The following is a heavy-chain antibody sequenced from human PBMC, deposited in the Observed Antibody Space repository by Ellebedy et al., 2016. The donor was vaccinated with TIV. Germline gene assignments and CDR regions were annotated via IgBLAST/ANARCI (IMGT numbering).Heavy chain of an antibody. D-gene: IGHD3-9*01. V-gene: IGHV4-59*01. CDR1: GGSISGYY. Sequence: MPSETLSLTCTVSGGSISGYYWSWIRQPPNKGLEWIGHIFHTGGTSYNSSVQSRISITLDKSKNQFSLTLNSVTAADTAVYHCARFLTSGQTGFAFHIWGHGTTVTVSS. CDR3: ARFLTSGQTGFAFHI. CDR2: IFHTGGT. J-gene: IGHJ3*02.